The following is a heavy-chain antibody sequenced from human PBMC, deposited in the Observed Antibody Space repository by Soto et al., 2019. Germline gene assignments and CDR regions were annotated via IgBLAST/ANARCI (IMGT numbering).Heavy chain of an antibody. J-gene: IGHJ4*02. CDR2: IIPIFGTA. CDR3: LKVQGYGYWDY. CDR1: GGTFSSYA. D-gene: IGHD5-18*01. Sequence: GASVKVSCKASGGTFSSYAISWVRQAPGQGLEWMGGIIPIFGTANYAQKFQGRVTITADESTSTAYMELSSLRSEDTAVYYCLKVQGYGYWDYWGQGTLVTVSS. V-gene: IGHV1-69*13.